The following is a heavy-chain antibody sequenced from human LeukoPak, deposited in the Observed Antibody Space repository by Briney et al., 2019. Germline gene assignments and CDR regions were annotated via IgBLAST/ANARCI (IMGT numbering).Heavy chain of an antibody. D-gene: IGHD3-22*01. CDR1: GGSISSYY. Sequence: PSETLSLTCTVSGGSISSYYWSWIRQPPGKGLEWIGYIYYSGNTNYNPSLKSRVTISVDTSKNQFSLKLSSVTAADTAVYYCARVKHYYDSSDQAAFDIWGQGTMVTVSS. V-gene: IGHV4-59*01. CDR3: ARVKHYYDSSDQAAFDI. J-gene: IGHJ3*02. CDR2: IYYSGNT.